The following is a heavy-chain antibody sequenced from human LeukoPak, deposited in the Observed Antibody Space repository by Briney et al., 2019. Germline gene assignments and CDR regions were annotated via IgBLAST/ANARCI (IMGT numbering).Heavy chain of an antibody. J-gene: IGHJ4*02. CDR3: ARDLAGNDGY. D-gene: IGHD3-10*01. CDR1: GFTVSSNY. V-gene: IGHV3-66*01. Sequence: PGGSLRLSCAASGFTVSSNYMSWVRQAPGKGLEWVSIIYSDGSTYYADSVKGRFTISRDNSKNTLYLQMNSLRAEDTAVYYCARDLAGNDGYWGQGTLVTVSS. CDR2: IYSDGST.